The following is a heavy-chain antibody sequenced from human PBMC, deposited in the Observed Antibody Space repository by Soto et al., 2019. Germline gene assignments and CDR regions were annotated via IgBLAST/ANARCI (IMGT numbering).Heavy chain of an antibody. D-gene: IGHD2-21*02. V-gene: IGHV4-34*01. CDR3: ARADRTLVTSYGLDV. CDR2: INHSGTT. Sequence: ETLSLTCAVSGGSFSGFYWTWIRQPPGEGLEWIGEINHSGTTNFNPSLRSRLTISLDSSKKHFSLKLTSMTAADAAVYYCARADRTLVTSYGLDVWGQGTTVTVSS. CDR1: GGSFSGFY. J-gene: IGHJ6*02.